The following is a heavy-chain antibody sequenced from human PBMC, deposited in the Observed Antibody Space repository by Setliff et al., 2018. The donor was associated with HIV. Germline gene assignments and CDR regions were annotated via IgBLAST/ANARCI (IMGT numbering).Heavy chain of an antibody. D-gene: IGHD4-17*01. Sequence: SLRLSCVASGFRFSTYGMHWVRQAPGKGLEWVTFIWYDGSDKYYLDSVKGRFTISRDNAKYSLYLQMNTLRVEDTAVYYCAKDFQWSTVNTPLNYQYGMDVWGQGTTVTVSS. CDR3: AKDFQWSTVNTPLNYQYGMDV. V-gene: IGHV3-33*03. CDR2: IWYDGSDK. CDR1: GFRFSTYG. J-gene: IGHJ6*02.